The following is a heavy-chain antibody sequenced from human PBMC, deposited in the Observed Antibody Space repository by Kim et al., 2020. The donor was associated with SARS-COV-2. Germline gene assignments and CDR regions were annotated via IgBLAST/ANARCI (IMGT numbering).Heavy chain of an antibody. CDR3: ARDSYCSGGSCYWNEHRGLYYFDY. CDR1: GFTFSSYS. V-gene: IGHV3-48*02. CDR2: ISSSSSTI. J-gene: IGHJ4*02. Sequence: GGSLRLSCAASGFTFSSYSMNWVRQAPGKGLEWVSYISSSSSTIYYADSVKGRFTISRDNAKNSLYLQMNSLRDEDTAVYYCARDSYCSGGSCYWNEHRGLYYFDYWGQGTLVTVSS. D-gene: IGHD2-15*01.